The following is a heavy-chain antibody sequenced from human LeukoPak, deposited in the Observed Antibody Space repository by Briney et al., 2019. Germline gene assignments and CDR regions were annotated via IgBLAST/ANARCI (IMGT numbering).Heavy chain of an antibody. D-gene: IGHD2-2*01. Sequence: PSETLSLTCAVYGGSFSGYYWSWIRQPPGKGLEWIGEINHSGSTNYNPSLKSRVTISVDTSKNQFSLKLSSVTAADTAVYYCARAPGYLCSITTCYESLSFDYWGQGTLVTVSS. V-gene: IGHV4-34*01. J-gene: IGHJ4*02. CDR1: GGSFSGYY. CDR2: INHSGST. CDR3: ARAPGYLCSITTCYESLSFDY.